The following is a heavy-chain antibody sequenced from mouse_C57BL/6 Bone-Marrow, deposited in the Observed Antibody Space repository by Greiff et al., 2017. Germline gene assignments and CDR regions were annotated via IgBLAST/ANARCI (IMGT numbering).Heavy chain of an antibody. D-gene: IGHD1-2*01. Sequence: QVQLQQPGAELVKPGASVKVSCKASGYTITSYWMHWVKQRPGQGLEWIGRIHPSDSDTNYNQKYKGKDTLTVDQSSSTAYLQLSSLTSEDSAFYYCRGYVGYWGQGTTLTVSS. V-gene: IGHV1-74*01. J-gene: IGHJ2*01. CDR2: IHPSDSDT. CDR3: RGYVGY. CDR1: GYTITSYW.